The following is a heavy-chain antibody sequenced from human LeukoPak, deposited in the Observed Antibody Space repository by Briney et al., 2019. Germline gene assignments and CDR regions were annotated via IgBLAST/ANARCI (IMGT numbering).Heavy chain of an antibody. CDR2: ISDYNSNT. V-gene: IGHV1-18*01. CDR1: GYTVTSYV. CDR3: ARESDDTSGSYTATDI. D-gene: IGHD3-22*01. Sequence: ASVQVSCLGSGYTVTSYVISWVRQAPGQGGEWVGGISDYNSNTNYAQKLQGRVTMTTATSTSTAYMELRSLRSEDTAVYYCARESDDTSGSYTATDIWGQRTIVTVSS. J-gene: IGHJ3*02.